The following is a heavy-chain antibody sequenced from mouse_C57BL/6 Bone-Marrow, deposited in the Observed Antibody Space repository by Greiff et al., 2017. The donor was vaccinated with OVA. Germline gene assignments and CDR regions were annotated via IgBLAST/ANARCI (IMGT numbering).Heavy chain of an antibody. D-gene: IGHD4-1*01. CDR1: GFSFNTYA. J-gene: IGHJ3*01. CDR2: IRSKSNNYAT. V-gene: IGHV10-1*01. CDR3: VRRANWDEFAY. Sequence: EVKLVESGGGLVQPKGSLKLSCAASGFSFNTYAMNWVRQAPGKGLEWVARIRSKSNNYATYYADSVKDRFTISRDDSESMLYLQMNNLKTEDTAMYYCVRRANWDEFAYWGQGTLVTVSA.